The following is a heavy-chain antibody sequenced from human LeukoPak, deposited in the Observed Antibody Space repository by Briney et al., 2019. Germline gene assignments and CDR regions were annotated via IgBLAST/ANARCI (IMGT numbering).Heavy chain of an antibody. Sequence: SETLSLTCAVYGGSFSGYYWSWIRQPPGKGLEWIGEINHSGSTDYNPSLKSRVTISIDKSKNHFSLKLSSVTAADTAVYYCARNSGNLWGQGTLVTVSS. J-gene: IGHJ5*02. D-gene: IGHD3-10*01. CDR2: INHSGST. CDR3: ARNSGNL. V-gene: IGHV4-34*01. CDR1: GGSFSGYY.